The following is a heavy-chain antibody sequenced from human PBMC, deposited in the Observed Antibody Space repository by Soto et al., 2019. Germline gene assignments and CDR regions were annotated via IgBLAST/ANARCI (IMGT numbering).Heavy chain of an antibody. CDR1: GYSFTSYW. CDR3: ARHMIRGVLTTNFDY. V-gene: IGHV5-51*01. Sequence: GESLKISCKGSGYSFTSYWIGWVRQMPGKGLEWMGIIYPGDSDTRNSPSFKGQVTISADRSISTAYLQWGSLKASDTAMYYCARHMIRGVLTTNFDYWGQGTLVTVSS. CDR2: IYPGDSDT. J-gene: IGHJ4*02. D-gene: IGHD3-10*01.